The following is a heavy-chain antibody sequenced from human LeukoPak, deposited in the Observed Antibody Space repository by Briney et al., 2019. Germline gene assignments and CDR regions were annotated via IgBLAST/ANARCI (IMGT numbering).Heavy chain of an antibody. V-gene: IGHV1-69*13. D-gene: IGHD5-12*01. J-gene: IGHJ4*02. Sequence: SVKVSCEASGGTFSSYAISWVRQAPGQGREWMGGIIPIFGTANYAQKFQGRVTITADESTSTAHMELSSLRSEDTAVYYCARDSSLVAAFDYWGQGTLVTVSS. CDR2: IIPIFGTA. CDR3: ARDSSLVAAFDY. CDR1: GGTFSSYA.